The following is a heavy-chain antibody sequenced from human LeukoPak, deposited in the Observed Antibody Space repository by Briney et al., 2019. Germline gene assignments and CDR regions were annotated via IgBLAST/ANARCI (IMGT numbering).Heavy chain of an antibody. D-gene: IGHD6-13*01. V-gene: IGHV1-18*01. CDR1: GYIFVSYG. CDR3: ARASGKPRLSSHWYGGLGD. Sequence: ASVTVSCKASGYIFVSYGISWVRQAPGQGLEWMGWISGYNGNTNYAQKVQGRVTLTRDTSTSTAYMELRSLRSDDTAVYYCARASGKPRLSSHWYGGLGDWGPGTLVTVSS. CDR2: ISGYNGNT. J-gene: IGHJ4*02.